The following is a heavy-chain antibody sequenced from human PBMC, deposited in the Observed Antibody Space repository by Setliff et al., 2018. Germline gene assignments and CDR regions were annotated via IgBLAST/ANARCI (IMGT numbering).Heavy chain of an antibody. D-gene: IGHD1-26*01. CDR1: GFSFTDYL. V-gene: IGHV1-3*01. Sequence: ASVKVSCKASGFSFTDYLMNWMRQAPEQGLEWMGWINAGNGYTKYSQKFQGRVTITRDTSATTAFMELSSLRSEDSSMYYCARGQTVGPNSGKDYWGQGTPVTVSS. CDR3: ARGQTVGPNSGKDY. J-gene: IGHJ4*02. CDR2: INAGNGYT.